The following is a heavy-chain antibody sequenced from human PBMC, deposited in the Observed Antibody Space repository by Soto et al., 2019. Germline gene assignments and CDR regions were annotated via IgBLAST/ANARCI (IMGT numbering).Heavy chain of an antibody. CDR2: IKSKTEGETT. D-gene: IGHD2-15*01. CDR1: GFTFSNAW. V-gene: IGHV3-15*01. CDR3: TAGLGHSDFDY. Sequence: EVQLVESGGGLVKPGESLRLSCAASGFTFSNAWMSWVRQAPGKGLEWVGRIKSKTEGETTDYAAPVKGRFTISRDGSKNTQYLQMNSLKTEDTAVYYCTAGLGHSDFDYWGQGTLVTVSS. J-gene: IGHJ4*02.